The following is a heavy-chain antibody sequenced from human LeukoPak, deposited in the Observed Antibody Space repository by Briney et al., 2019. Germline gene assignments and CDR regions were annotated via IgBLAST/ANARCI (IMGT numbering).Heavy chain of an antibody. CDR2: IFYTGNT. V-gene: IGHV4-39*01. CDR3: ARQSSGYYYGWFDP. D-gene: IGHD3-22*01. Sequence: PSETLSLTCTVSGGSILDSTYYWAWIRHPAGEGVEWIATIFYTGNTHYNPSLKSRVTMSVDTVKNQFSLNLNSVTAADTAVYYCARQSSGYYYGWFDPWGQGTLVTVSS. J-gene: IGHJ5*02. CDR1: GGSILDSTYY.